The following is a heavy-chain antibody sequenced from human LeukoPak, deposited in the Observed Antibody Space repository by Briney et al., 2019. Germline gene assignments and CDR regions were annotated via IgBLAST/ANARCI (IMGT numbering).Heavy chain of an antibody. CDR1: GFTFSSYS. J-gene: IGHJ4*02. D-gene: IGHD6-13*01. Sequence: PGGSLRFSCAASGFTFSSYSMNWVRKAPGKGLDGVSYFSSSSSTIYYADSVKGRFTISRDNPYNTLYLQMNSRRPEDTAVYYCAKDGCSSWYKGPFDYWGQGTLVTVSS. CDR3: AKDGCSSWYKGPFDY. CDR2: FSSSSSTI. V-gene: IGHV3-48*01.